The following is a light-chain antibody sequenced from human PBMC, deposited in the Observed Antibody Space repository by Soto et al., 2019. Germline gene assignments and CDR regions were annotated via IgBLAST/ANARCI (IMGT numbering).Light chain of an antibody. Sequence: QSVLTQPPSVSAAPGQKVTISCSGSNSNVGSNYVSWYQQLPGTAPKLLIYDNNKRPSGIPDRFSGSKSGTSATLGITGLQTGDEADYYCGTWDSYLSTGVFGGGTQLTVL. V-gene: IGLV1-51*01. CDR2: DNN. CDR1: NSNVGSNY. CDR3: GTWDSYLSTGV. J-gene: IGLJ3*02.